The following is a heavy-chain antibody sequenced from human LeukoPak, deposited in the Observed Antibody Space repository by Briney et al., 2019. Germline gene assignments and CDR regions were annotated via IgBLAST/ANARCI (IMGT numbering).Heavy chain of an antibody. CDR1: GDSISSSSYY. V-gene: IGHV4-39*01. Sequence: SETLSLTCTVSGDSISSSSYYWGWIRQPPGKGLAWIGSINYSGSTYNNPSLKSRVTISVDTSKNHFSLKLSSVTAADTAVYYCARHWHLVAGLDYWGQGTLVTVSS. CDR3: ARHWHLVAGLDY. D-gene: IGHD6-19*01. J-gene: IGHJ4*02. CDR2: INYSGST.